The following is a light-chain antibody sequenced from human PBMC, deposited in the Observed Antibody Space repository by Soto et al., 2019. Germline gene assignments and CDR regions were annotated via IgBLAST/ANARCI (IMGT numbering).Light chain of an antibody. CDR3: QQYKNWPLT. CDR1: QSVSSN. J-gene: IGKJ4*01. V-gene: IGKV3-15*01. CDR2: GAS. Sequence: EIMITPSPATPSLSPGGRATLSCRASQSVSSNLAWYQQKPGQAPRLLIYGASTRATGFPARFSGSGSGTEFTLTISSLQSEDFAVYYCQQYKNWPLTFGGGTKVDIK.